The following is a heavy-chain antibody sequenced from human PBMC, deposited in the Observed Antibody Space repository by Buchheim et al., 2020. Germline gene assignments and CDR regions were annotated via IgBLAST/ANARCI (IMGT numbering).Heavy chain of an antibody. V-gene: IGHV4-30-4*01. CDR1: GGSISSGDYY. J-gene: IGHJ5*02. CDR3: ARVGYCSGGSCYNWFDP. D-gene: IGHD2-15*01. Sequence: QVQLQESGPGLVKPSQTLSLTCTVSGGSISSGDYYWSWIRQPPGKGLEWIGYISYSGSTYSNPSLKSRVPLSVDTSKNQFALKLSSVTAADTAVYYCARVGYCSGGSCYNWFDPWGQGTL. CDR2: ISYSGST.